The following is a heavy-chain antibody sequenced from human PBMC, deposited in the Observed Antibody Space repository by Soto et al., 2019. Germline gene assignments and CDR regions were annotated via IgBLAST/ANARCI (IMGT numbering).Heavy chain of an antibody. CDR3: ARDTSHSYYTLFYYLDY. Sequence: VGSLRLSFAASGFTFSTYAMSSVRQAPGKGLEWVSAISGSGSNTYYADYVKVRFTISRDDSKSTLYLQMNSLRAEDTDVYYCARDTSHSYYTLFYYLDYWGQGTLVTVSS. CDR2: ISGSGSNT. V-gene: IGHV3-23*01. D-gene: IGHD1-26*01. J-gene: IGHJ4*02. CDR1: GFTFSTYA.